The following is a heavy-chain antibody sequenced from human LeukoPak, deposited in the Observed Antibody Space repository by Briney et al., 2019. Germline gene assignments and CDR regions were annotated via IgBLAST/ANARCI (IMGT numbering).Heavy chain of an antibody. CDR2: IYTSGST. J-gene: IGHJ6*02. Sequence: PSETLSLTCTVSGGSISSYYWSWIRQPAGKGLEWIGRIYTSGSTNYNPSLKSRVTMSVDTSKNQFSLKLSSVTAADTAVYYCASEDSSFFGSYGMDVWGQGTTVTVSS. V-gene: IGHV4-4*07. D-gene: IGHD6-6*01. CDR1: GGSISSYY. CDR3: ASEDSSFFGSYGMDV.